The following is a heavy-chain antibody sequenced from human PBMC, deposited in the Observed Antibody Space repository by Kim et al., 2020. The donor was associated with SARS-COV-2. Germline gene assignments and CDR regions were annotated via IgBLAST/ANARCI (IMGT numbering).Heavy chain of an antibody. Sequence: SETLSLTCTVSGGSISSYYWSWIRQPPGKGLEWIGYIYYSGSTNYNPSLKSRVTISVDTSKNQFSLKLSSVTAADTAVYYCARDHVPWGAFDIWGQGTMVTVSS. V-gene: IGHV4-59*13. CDR3: ARDHVPWGAFDI. J-gene: IGHJ3*02. D-gene: IGHD7-27*01. CDR1: GGSISSYY. CDR2: IYYSGST.